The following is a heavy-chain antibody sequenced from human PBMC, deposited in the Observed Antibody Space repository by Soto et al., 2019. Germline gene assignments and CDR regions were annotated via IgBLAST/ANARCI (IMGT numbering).Heavy chain of an antibody. J-gene: IGHJ6*03. Sequence: SETLSLTCAVSGGSISSGGYSWSWIRQPPGKGLEWIGKINHSGSTNYNPSLKSRVTVSVDTSKNQFSLKLSSVTAADTAVYYCARGTTVTTNFNMDVWGKGTTVTVSS. CDR3: ARGTTVTTNFNMDV. CDR2: INHSGST. D-gene: IGHD4-17*01. V-gene: IGHV4-30-2*01. CDR1: GGSISSGGYS.